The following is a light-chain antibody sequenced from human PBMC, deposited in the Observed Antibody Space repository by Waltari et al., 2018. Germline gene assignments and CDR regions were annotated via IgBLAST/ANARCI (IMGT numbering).Light chain of an antibody. V-gene: IGLV2-8*01. Sequence: QSPLTQPPSASGSPGPSITLSCTRISTDVAGYHPDFSYQQHPGKAPKLLFYEVTKRPSGVPERFYGSKADTTASLAVSGRQAEDDADYYCSSYAGGSSLMFGGGTKLTVL. CDR3: SSYAGGSSLM. CDR1: STDVAGYHP. CDR2: EVT. J-gene: IGLJ3*02.